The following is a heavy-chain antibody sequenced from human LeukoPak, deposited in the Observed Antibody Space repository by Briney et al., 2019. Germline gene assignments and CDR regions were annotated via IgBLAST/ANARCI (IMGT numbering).Heavy chain of an antibody. D-gene: IGHD6-6*01. Sequence: GGSLRLSCAASGFTFSSYGMQWVRQAPGKGREGGAVIWYGGSNKYYADSVKGRFTISRDNSKNTLYLQMNSLRAEDTAVYYCAKDTQKYSSSLGTLDYWGQGTLVTVSS. CDR2: IWYGGSNK. J-gene: IGHJ4*02. CDR3: AKDTQKYSSSLGTLDY. V-gene: IGHV3-30*02. CDR1: GFTFSSYG.